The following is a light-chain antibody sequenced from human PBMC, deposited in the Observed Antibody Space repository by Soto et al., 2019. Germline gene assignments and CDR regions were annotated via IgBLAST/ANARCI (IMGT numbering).Light chain of an antibody. Sequence: DIVMTQSADSLAVSLGERATINCKSSQSVFSNSNNKKYLAWYQQKPGQPPKLLIHWASIRESGVPDRFSGSGSGTDFTLTISSLQAEDVAVYYCQQHYSAPLTFGGGTKVDIK. CDR3: QQHYSAPLT. CDR1: QSVFSNSNNKKY. CDR2: WAS. J-gene: IGKJ4*01. V-gene: IGKV4-1*01.